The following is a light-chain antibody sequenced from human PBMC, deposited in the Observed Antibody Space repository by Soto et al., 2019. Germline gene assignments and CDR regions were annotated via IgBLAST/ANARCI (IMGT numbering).Light chain of an antibody. V-gene: IGKV3-11*01. CDR3: HQRQSWPRT. Sequence: EIVLTQSPATLSSFPGDRVTLSCRASQTINTRLAWYQHRPGQAPSLLIYQTSIRAAGIQARFSASGTGTDFTLTISDVQAKDFALYYCHQRQSWPRTFGQGTKVDI. CDR1: QTINTR. J-gene: IGKJ1*01. CDR2: QTS.